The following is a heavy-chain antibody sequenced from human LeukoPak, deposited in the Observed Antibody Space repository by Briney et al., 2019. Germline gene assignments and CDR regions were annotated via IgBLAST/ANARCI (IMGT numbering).Heavy chain of an antibody. V-gene: IGHV3-23*01. J-gene: IGHJ4*02. CDR3: ANPKDGGGFTFDD. CDR2: VTTSGGRT. D-gene: IGHD3-16*01. CDR1: GFIFSSYA. Sequence: GGSLRLSCAASGFIFSSYAMNWVRQAPGKGLEWVSGVTTSGGRTYYADSVKGRFTIYRDNSRNTLYVQMNSLRGGDTAVYYCANPKDGGGFTFDDWGQGALVIVSS.